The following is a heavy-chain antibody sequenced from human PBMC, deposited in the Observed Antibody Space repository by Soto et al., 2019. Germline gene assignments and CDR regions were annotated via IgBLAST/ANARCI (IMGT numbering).Heavy chain of an antibody. J-gene: IGHJ5*02. CDR1: GFTFSSYG. V-gene: IGHV3-30*18. D-gene: IGHD2-8*01. Sequence: GSLRLSCAASGFTFSSYGMHWVRQAPGKGLEWVAVISYDGSNKYYADSVKGRFTISRDNSKNTLYLQMNSLRAEDTAVYYCAKDDGYCTNGVCYNWFDPWGQGTLVTVSS. CDR3: AKDDGYCTNGVCYNWFDP. CDR2: ISYDGSNK.